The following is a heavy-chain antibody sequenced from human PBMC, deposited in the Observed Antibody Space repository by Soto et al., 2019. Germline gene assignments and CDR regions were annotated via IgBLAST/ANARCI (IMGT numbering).Heavy chain of an antibody. Sequence: ASVKVSCKASGYTFTSYYMHWVRQAPGQGLEWMGIINPSGGSTSYAQKFQGRVTMTRDTSTSTVYMELSSLRSEDTAVYYCAREVVVPAAIGPLAHVVTYVMDVWGQGTTVTVSS. D-gene: IGHD2-2*02. V-gene: IGHV1-46*01. CDR1: GYTFTSYY. CDR2: INPSGGST. CDR3: AREVVVPAAIGPLAHVVTYVMDV. J-gene: IGHJ6*02.